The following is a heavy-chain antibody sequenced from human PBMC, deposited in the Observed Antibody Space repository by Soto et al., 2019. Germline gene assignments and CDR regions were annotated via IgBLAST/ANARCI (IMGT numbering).Heavy chain of an antibody. D-gene: IGHD6-13*01. J-gene: IGHJ4*02. CDR1: GFLFSSYA. Sequence: GGSLRLSCAASGFLFSSYAMSWVRQAPGKGLEWFSAISDSGSSTYHADSVKGRFTISRDNTENTLYLQMNSLRAEDTAVYYCAKGSAGSRPYYFDYWGQGTQVTVSS. CDR3: AKGSAGSRPYYFDY. V-gene: IGHV3-23*05. CDR2: ISDSGSST.